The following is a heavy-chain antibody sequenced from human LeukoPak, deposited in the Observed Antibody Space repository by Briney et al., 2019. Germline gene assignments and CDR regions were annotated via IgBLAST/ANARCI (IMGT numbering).Heavy chain of an antibody. J-gene: IGHJ6*03. CDR3: ARGRYDFWSGNYYMDV. CDR2: INHSGST. D-gene: IGHD3-3*01. Sequence: SETLSLTCAVYGGPFSGYYWSWIRQPPGKGLEWIGEINHSGSTNYSPSLKSRVTISVDTSKNQFSLKLSSVTAADTAVYYCARGRYDFWSGNYYMDVWGKGTTVTVSS. CDR1: GGPFSGYY. V-gene: IGHV4-34*01.